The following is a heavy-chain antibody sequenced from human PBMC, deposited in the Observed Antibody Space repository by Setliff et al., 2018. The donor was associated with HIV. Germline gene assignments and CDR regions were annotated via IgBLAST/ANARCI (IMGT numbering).Heavy chain of an antibody. CDR2: ISWNSGNI. CDR1: GFIFSNYW. V-gene: IGHV3-9*03. Sequence: GGSLRLSCGTSGFIFSNYWMNRVRQAPGKGLEWVSSISWNSGNIAYADSVKGRFTISRDNAKKSLYLQMNSLITEDMALYYCAKDIGSSGYYNGFDYWGQGTLVTVS. D-gene: IGHD3-22*01. J-gene: IGHJ4*02. CDR3: AKDIGSSGYYNGFDY.